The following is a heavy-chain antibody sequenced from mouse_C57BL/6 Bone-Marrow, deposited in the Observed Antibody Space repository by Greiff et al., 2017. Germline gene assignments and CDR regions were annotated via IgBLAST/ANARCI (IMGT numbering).Heavy chain of an antibody. CDR2: IDPENGDT. Sequence: EVQVVESGAELVRPGASVKLSCTASGFNIKDDYMHWVKQRPEQGLEWIGWIDPENGDTEYAAKFQGKATITADTSSNTAYLQLSSLTSEDTAVYYCTVYYGSSYVAWFAYWGQGTLVTVSA. J-gene: IGHJ3*01. V-gene: IGHV14-4*01. CDR3: TVYYGSSYVAWFAY. D-gene: IGHD1-1*01. CDR1: GFNIKDDY.